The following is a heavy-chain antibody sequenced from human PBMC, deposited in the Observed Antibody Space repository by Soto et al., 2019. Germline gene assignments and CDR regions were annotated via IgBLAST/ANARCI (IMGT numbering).Heavy chain of an antibody. V-gene: IGHV3-15*06. Sequence: GGSLRLSCAASGFSFNDAWMNWVRQAPGKGLEWVGRSKTRAFGGTTNYAAPVKGRFIISRDDSKDTLYLQMSSLKVEDTAVYYCTSGPFFNSGGLDSWGQGTPVTVSS. CDR1: GFSFNDAW. CDR2: SKTRAFGGTT. J-gene: IGHJ5*01. D-gene: IGHD2-15*01. CDR3: TSGPFFNSGGLDS.